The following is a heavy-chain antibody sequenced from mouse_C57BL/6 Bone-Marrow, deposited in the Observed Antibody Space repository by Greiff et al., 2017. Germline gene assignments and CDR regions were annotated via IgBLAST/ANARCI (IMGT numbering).Heavy chain of an antibody. Sequence: VQGVESGAELVRPGTSVKMSCKASGYTFTNYWIGWAKQRPGHGLEWIGDIYPGGGYTNYNEKFKGKATLTADKSSSTAYMQFSSLTSEDSAIYYCARSGYPVPFDYWGQGTTLTVSS. D-gene: IGHD1-2*01. CDR2: IYPGGGYT. V-gene: IGHV1-63*01. J-gene: IGHJ2*01. CDR1: GYTFTNYW. CDR3: ARSGYPVPFDY.